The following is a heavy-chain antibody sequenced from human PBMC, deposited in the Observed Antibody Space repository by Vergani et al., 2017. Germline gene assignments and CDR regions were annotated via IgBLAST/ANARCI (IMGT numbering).Heavy chain of an antibody. CDR3: ARAVSTTVGDPPGY. J-gene: IGHJ4*02. Sequence: EVQLVESRGVLVQPGGSLRLSCAASGFTVSSNEMSWVRQAPGKGLEWVSSISSSSSYIYYADSVKGRFTISRDNAKNSLYLQMNSLRAGDTAIYYCARAVSTTVGDPPGYWGQGTLVTVSS. V-gene: IGHV3-21*01. CDR2: ISSSSSYI. D-gene: IGHD4-23*01. CDR1: GFTVSSNE.